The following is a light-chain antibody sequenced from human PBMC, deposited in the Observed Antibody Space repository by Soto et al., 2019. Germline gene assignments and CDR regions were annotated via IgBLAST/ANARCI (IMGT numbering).Light chain of an antibody. CDR3: QQYDGLTLT. CDR1: QDVKEN. J-gene: IGKJ5*01. V-gene: IGKV1-33*01. CDR2: DAA. Sequence: DLPITQAPSSLSASVGARVTITCQARQDVKENLIWYHQKTGEAPTLLIYDAADLETGVPSRFSGSGCGTGETFNISSRQHEDVVTDEGQQYDGLTLTFGQGTRLEIK.